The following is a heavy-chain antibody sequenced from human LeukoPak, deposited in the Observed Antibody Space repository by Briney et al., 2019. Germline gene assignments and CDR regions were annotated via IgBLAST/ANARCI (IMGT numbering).Heavy chain of an antibody. Sequence: PGGSLRLSCAASGFTFSSYGMHWVRQAPGKGLEWVAVIWYDGSNKYYADSVKGRFTISRDNSKNTLYLQMNSLRAEDTAVYYCARAQSTSYAIDYWGQGTLVTVSS. CDR1: GFTFSSYG. CDR2: IWYDGSNK. V-gene: IGHV3-33*01. CDR3: ARAQSTSYAIDY. J-gene: IGHJ4*02. D-gene: IGHD2/OR15-2a*01.